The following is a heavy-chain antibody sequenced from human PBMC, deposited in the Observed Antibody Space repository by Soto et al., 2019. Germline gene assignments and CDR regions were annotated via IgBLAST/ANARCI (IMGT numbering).Heavy chain of an antibody. Sequence: GGSLRLSCAGSGFTFSRYALHWVRQAPGKGLEWVASISHDGTNIYYADSVKGRFTISRDDSKNTLYLQMNSLSAEDTAVYYCARYSGYDYFFDYWGQGILVTVSS. CDR2: ISHDGTNI. J-gene: IGHJ4*02. D-gene: IGHD5-12*01. CDR3: ARYSGYDYFFDY. V-gene: IGHV3-30-3*01. CDR1: GFTFSRYA.